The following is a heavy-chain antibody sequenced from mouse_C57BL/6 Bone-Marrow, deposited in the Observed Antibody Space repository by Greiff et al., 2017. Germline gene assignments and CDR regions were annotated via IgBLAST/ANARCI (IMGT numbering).Heavy chain of an antibody. V-gene: IGHV1-80*01. CDR2: IYPGDGDT. Sequence: VQLQQSRAELVKPGASVKISCKASGYAFSSYWMNWVKQRPGKGLEWIGQIYPGDGDTNYNGKFKGKATLTADKSSSTAYMQLSSLTSEDSAVYFCARSYGSSYTWFAYWGQGTLVTVSA. J-gene: IGHJ3*01. CDR1: GYAFSSYW. CDR3: ARSYGSSYTWFAY. D-gene: IGHD1-1*01.